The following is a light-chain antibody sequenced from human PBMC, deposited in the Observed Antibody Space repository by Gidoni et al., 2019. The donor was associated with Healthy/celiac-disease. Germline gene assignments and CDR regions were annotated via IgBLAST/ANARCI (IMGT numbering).Light chain of an antibody. V-gene: IGKV3-11*01. Sequence: IVLTHSPATLSLSPAERATLSCRASQSVSSYLAWYQQKPGQAPRLLIYDASNRATGIPARFSGSGSGTDFTLTISSLEPEDFAVYYCQQRSNWPLTFGGGTKVEIK. CDR3: QQRSNWPLT. CDR1: QSVSSY. J-gene: IGKJ4*01. CDR2: DAS.